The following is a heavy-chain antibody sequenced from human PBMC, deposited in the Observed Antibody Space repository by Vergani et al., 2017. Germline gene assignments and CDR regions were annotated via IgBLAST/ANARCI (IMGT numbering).Heavy chain of an antibody. V-gene: IGHV5-51*01. Sequence: EVQLVQSGAEVKKPGESLKISCKGSGYSFTSYWIGWVRQMPGKGLEWMGIIYPGDSDTRYSPSFQGQVTISADKSISTAYLQWSSLKASDTAMYYCAKDRGQLRFLEWPGKDPFDYWGQGTLVTVSS. CDR2: IYPGDSDT. D-gene: IGHD3-3*01. J-gene: IGHJ4*02. CDR1: GYSFTSYW. CDR3: AKDRGQLRFLEWPGKDPFDY.